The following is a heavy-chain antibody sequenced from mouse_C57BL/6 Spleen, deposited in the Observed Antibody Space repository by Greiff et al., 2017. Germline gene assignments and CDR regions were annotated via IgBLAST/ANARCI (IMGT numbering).Heavy chain of an antibody. Sequence: EVQGVESEGGLVQPGSSMKLSCTASGFTFSDYYMAWVRQGPEKGLEWVANINCDGSSTYYMDSLKSRFNISRDNAKTILYMQMSSLKSEDTATYYCSRDRVYGYDLDYWGQGTTLTVSS. CDR2: INCDGSST. V-gene: IGHV5-16*01. CDR3: SRDRVYGYDLDY. CDR1: GFTFSDYY. J-gene: IGHJ2*01. D-gene: IGHD2-2*01.